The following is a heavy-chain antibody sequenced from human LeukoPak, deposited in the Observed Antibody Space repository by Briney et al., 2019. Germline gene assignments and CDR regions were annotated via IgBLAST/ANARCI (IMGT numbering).Heavy chain of an antibody. CDR1: GGSFSGYY. Sequence: SETLSLTCAVYGGSFSGYYWSWICQPPGKGLEWIGEINHSGSTNYNPSLKSRVTISVDTSKNQFSLKLSSVTAADTAVYYCARGPDDFWSGYYTGWIDYWGQGTLVTVSS. CDR3: ARGPDDFWSGYYTGWIDY. J-gene: IGHJ4*02. V-gene: IGHV4-34*01. D-gene: IGHD3-3*01. CDR2: INHSGST.